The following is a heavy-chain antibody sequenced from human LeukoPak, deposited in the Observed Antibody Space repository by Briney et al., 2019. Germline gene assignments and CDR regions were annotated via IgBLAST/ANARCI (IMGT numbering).Heavy chain of an antibody. J-gene: IGHJ4*02. V-gene: IGHV1-8*02. Sequence: ASVKVSCKASGYTFTSYGISWVRQAPGQGLEWMGWMNPNSGNTGYAQKFQGRVTMTRNTSISTAYMELSSLRSEDTAVYYCARGGSGSWPVDYWGQGTLVTVSS. CDR2: MNPNSGNT. CDR1: GYTFTSYG. D-gene: IGHD6-13*01. CDR3: ARGGSGSWPVDY.